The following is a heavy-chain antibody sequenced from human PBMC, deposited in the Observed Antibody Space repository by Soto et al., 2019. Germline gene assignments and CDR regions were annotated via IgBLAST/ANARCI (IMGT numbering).Heavy chain of an antibody. V-gene: IGHV1-69*02. CDR1: GGTFSSYT. CDR2: IIPILGIA. CDR3: ATAHRDCYNIPNPIDY. D-gene: IGHD2-21*01. Sequence: SVKVSCKASGGTFSSYTISWVRQAPGQGLEWMGRIIPILGIANYAQKFQGRVTITADKSTSTAYMELSSLRSEDTAVYYCATAHRDCYNIPNPIDYWGQGTLVTVSS. J-gene: IGHJ4*02.